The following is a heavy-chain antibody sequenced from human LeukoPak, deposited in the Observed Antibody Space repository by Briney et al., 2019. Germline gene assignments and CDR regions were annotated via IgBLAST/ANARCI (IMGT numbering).Heavy chain of an antibody. CDR1: GYTFTGYY. Sequence: ASVKVSCKAAGYTFTGYYMFWVRQALGQGLEWMGRINLNSGGTNYAQKFQGRVTMTRDTSISTAYMELSRLRSDDTAVYYCARGYCSGGSCYSVENWFDPWGQGTLVTVSS. V-gene: IGHV1-2*06. CDR2: INLNSGGT. CDR3: ARGYCSGGSCYSVENWFDP. J-gene: IGHJ5*02. D-gene: IGHD2-15*01.